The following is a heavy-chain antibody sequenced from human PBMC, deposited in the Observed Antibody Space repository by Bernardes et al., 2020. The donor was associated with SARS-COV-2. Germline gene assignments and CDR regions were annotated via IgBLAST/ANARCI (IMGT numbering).Heavy chain of an antibody. CDR3: AIDLAGPKDY. Sequence: GGSLRLSCVASGFTFSRYCMHWVRQDPGKGLVWVSRSTEDGSWTNYADSVKGRFTISRDNAKNTLYVQLDSLRVEDAGIYYCAIDLAGPKDYWGQGTLVTVSS. J-gene: IGHJ4*02. D-gene: IGHD6-13*01. CDR2: STEDGSWT. V-gene: IGHV3-74*01. CDR1: GFTFSRYC.